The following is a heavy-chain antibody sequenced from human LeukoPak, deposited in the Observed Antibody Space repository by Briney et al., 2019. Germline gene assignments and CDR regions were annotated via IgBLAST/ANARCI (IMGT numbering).Heavy chain of an antibody. Sequence: GGSLRLSPAASGFTFSSYAMSWVPQSPGKGLEWVSAISGSGGSTYYADSVKGRFTISRDNSKNTLYLQMNSLRTEDTAVYYCAKTAWFGELFSYWGQGTLVTVSS. CDR1: GFTFSSYA. CDR2: ISGSGGST. CDR3: AKTAWFGELFSY. V-gene: IGHV3-23*01. J-gene: IGHJ4*02. D-gene: IGHD3-10*01.